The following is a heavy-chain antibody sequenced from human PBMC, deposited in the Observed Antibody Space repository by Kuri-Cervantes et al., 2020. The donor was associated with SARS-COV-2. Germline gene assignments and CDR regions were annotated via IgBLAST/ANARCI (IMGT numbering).Heavy chain of an antibody. J-gene: IGHJ4*02. CDR1: VYSLNTAAVG. CDR3: AHIWPPIIREAHNFDY. Sequence: SGPPMVNRTESLLLFCTFSVYSLNTAAVGVGWIRQPPRKALEWLAFIYWDDHRRYSTSLHSRLTITKETSNKRVVLTMTNMGPVDTATYYCAHIWPPIIREAHNFDYWGQGTLVTVSS. V-gene: IGHV2-5*02. CDR2: IYWDDHR. D-gene: IGHD3-10*01.